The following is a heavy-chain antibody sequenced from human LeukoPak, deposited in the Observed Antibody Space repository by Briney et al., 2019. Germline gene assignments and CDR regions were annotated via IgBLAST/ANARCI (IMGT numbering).Heavy chain of an antibody. J-gene: IGHJ3*02. V-gene: IGHV1-2*02. CDR1: GYTLTDYY. Sequence: GASVKVSCKAFGYTLTDYYMHWVRQAPGQGLEWMGWINPNSGGTNYAQKFQGRVTMTRDTSISTVYMELSRLRSDDTAVYYCARDGAFDIWGQGTMVTVSS. CDR2: INPNSGGT. CDR3: ARDGAFDI.